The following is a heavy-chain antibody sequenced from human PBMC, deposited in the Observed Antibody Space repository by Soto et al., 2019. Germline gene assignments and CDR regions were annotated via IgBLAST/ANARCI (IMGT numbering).Heavy chain of an antibody. CDR2: ISAYNGNT. CDR1: GYTFTSYG. V-gene: IGHV1-18*01. CDR3: ERYTSRWNSGWWFDY. J-gene: IGHJ4*02. D-gene: IGHD6-19*01. Sequence: ASVKVSCKASGYTFTSYGISWVRQAPGQGLEWMGWISAYNGNTNYAQKLQGRVTMTTDTSTSTAYMELRSLRSDDTAVYYCERYTSRWNSGWWFDYWGQGTLVTVSS.